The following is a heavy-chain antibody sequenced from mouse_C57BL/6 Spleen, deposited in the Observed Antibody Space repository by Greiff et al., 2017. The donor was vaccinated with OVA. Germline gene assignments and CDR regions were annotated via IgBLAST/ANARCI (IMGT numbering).Heavy chain of an antibody. CDR3: AITTVVAKGYFDY. CDR2: IYPGDGDT. Sequence: LQESGPELVKPGASVKISCKASGYAFSSSWMNWVKQRPGKGLEWIGRIYPGDGDTNYNGKFKGKAKLTADKSSSTAYMQLSSLTSEDSAVYYCAITTVVAKGYFDYWGQGTTLTVSS. D-gene: IGHD1-1*01. J-gene: IGHJ2*01. CDR1: GYAFSSSW. V-gene: IGHV1-82*01.